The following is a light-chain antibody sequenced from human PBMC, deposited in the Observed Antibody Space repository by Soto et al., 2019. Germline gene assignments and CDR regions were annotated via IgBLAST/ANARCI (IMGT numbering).Light chain of an antibody. CDR2: RGS. Sequence: EVVLTQSPGTLSLSPGERATLSCRASQNIRGNELAWYQQKPGQAPRLLIYRGSSRATGIPDRFSGRGSGTDVTLPISRLEPEDFPVYYCQEYGTSAPWTVGQANQVEIK. J-gene: IGKJ1*01. V-gene: IGKV3-20*01. CDR1: QNIRGNE. CDR3: QEYGTSAPWT.